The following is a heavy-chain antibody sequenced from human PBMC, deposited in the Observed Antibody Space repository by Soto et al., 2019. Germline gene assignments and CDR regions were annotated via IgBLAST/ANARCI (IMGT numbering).Heavy chain of an antibody. Sequence: GGSLRLSCAASGFTFSDFYMTWIRQAPGKGLEWLSYISNSGSTIYYSDSVKGRFTISRDNAKKSLYLQMNSLRAEDTAIYYCARANYDILTGYSDYWGQGTLVTVSS. V-gene: IGHV3-11*01. J-gene: IGHJ4*02. CDR1: GFTFSDFY. CDR2: ISNSGSTI. D-gene: IGHD3-9*01. CDR3: ARANYDILTGYSDY.